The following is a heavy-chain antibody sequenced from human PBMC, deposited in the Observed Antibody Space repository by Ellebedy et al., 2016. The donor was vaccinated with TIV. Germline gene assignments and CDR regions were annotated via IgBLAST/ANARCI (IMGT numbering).Heavy chain of an antibody. V-gene: IGHV1-18*01. CDR3: ARGGGSPQYYDFWSGYYNDYMDV. CDR1: GYTFTSYG. D-gene: IGHD3-3*01. CDR2: ISAYNGNT. Sequence: ASVKVSXXASGYTFTSYGISWVRQAPGQGLEWMGWISAYNGNTNYAQKLQGRVTMTTDTSTSTAYMELRSLRSDDTAVYYCARGGGSPQYYDFWSGYYNDYMDVWGKGTTVTVSS. J-gene: IGHJ6*03.